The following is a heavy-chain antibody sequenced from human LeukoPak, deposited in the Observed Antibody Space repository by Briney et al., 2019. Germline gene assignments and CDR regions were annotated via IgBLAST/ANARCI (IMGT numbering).Heavy chain of an antibody. Sequence: GGSLRLSCAASGFTFSYYWMHWVRQAPGRGLVWVSRLNSDGSNTTYADSVKGRFTISRDNAENTLYLQMNSLRAEDTAVYYCASQIVVVPTANDAFDIWGQGTMVTVSS. V-gene: IGHV3-74*01. CDR1: GFTFSYYW. D-gene: IGHD2-2*01. J-gene: IGHJ3*02. CDR3: ASQIVVVPTANDAFDI. CDR2: LNSDGSNT.